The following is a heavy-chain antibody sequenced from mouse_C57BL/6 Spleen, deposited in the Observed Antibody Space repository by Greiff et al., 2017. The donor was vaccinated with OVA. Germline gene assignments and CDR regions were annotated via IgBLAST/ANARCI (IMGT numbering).Heavy chain of an antibody. CDR2: ISNGGGST. CDR1: GFTFSDYY. CDR3: ARQSPYDYDEGAWYFDV. V-gene: IGHV5-12*01. D-gene: IGHD2-4*01. J-gene: IGHJ1*03. Sequence: EVKVVESGGGLVQPGGSLKLSCAASGFTFSDYYMYWVRQTPEKRLEWVAYISNGGGSTYYPDTVKGRFTLSRDNAKNTLYLQMSRLKSEDTAMYYCARQSPYDYDEGAWYFDVWGTGTTVTVSS.